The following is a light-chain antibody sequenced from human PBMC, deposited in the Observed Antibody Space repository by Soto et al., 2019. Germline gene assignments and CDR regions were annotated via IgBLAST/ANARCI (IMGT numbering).Light chain of an antibody. V-gene: IGKV1-33*01. Sequence: DIQMTHSPSSLSASLGDRVTITCQASQDISNYLNWYQQKPGKAPKLLIYDASNLETGVPSRFSGSGSGTDFTFTISSLQPEDIATYYCQQYDNLPLTFGGGTKVDIK. CDR1: QDISNY. CDR3: QQYDNLPLT. J-gene: IGKJ4*01. CDR2: DAS.